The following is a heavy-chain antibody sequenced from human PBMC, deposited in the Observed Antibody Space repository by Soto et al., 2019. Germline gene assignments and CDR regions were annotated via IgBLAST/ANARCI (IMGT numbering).Heavy chain of an antibody. Sequence: SETLSLTCTVSGGSISSSSYYWGWIRQPPGKGLEWIGSIYYSESTHYNPSLESRVTMSVDTSKNQFSLKVSSVTAADTAVYYCARLGGYCSTTSCYGYYGMDVWGQGTTVTVSS. D-gene: IGHD2-2*01. V-gene: IGHV4-39*01. CDR3: ARLGGYCSTTSCYGYYGMDV. CDR2: IYYSEST. CDR1: GGSISSSSYY. J-gene: IGHJ6*02.